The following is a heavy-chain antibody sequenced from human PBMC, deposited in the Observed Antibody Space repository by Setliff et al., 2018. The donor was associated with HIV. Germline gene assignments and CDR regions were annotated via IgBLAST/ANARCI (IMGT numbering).Heavy chain of an antibody. CDR2: IRYDGSQK. CDR1: VFTFNNYG. V-gene: IGHV3-30*02. CDR3: AKDRQLRSMYYFDY. Sequence: GGSLRLSCAAFVFTFNNYGMNWVRQAPGKGLEWVAFIRYDGSQKYYVDSVKGRFTISRDKSKNTLYLQMNSLRAEDTAVYYCAKDRQLRSMYYFDYWGQGTLVTVSS. J-gene: IGHJ4*02. D-gene: IGHD6-13*01.